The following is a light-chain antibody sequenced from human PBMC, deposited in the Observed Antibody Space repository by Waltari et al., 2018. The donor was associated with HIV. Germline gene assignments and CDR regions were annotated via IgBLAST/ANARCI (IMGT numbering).Light chain of an antibody. V-gene: IGKV3-11*01. Sequence: EIFLTQSPDSLSLSPGERATLSCRASQSLTSGVAWHQQKPGQTPRLLIFDASSRAAGIPAMFRGSGSGTDFSLTISCLEPEDSAVYYCQQRTYSVTFGKGTRLEIK. CDR1: QSLTSG. CDR2: DAS. J-gene: IGKJ5*01. CDR3: QQRTYSVT.